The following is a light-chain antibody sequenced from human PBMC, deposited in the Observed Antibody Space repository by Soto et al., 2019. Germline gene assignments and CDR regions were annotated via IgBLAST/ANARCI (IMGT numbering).Light chain of an antibody. J-gene: IGKJ1*01. CDR2: TAS. CDR3: QQTYTTPVT. V-gene: IGKV1-39*01. CDR1: QNINIY. Sequence: DIPMTQSPSSLSASVGDSVTITCRASQNINIYLSWSQQKPGKAPKLLIYTASNLQSGVPSRFSGSGSGTDFTLTISSLQPEDFATYYCQQTYTTPVTFGQGTKVEVK.